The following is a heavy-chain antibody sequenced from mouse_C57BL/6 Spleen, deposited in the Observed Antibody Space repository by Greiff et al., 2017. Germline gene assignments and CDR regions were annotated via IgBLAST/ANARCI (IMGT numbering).Heavy chain of an antibody. D-gene: IGHD1-1*01. CDR3: ARGVYYYGSSGYFDV. Sequence: EVQLVESGGGLVKPGGSLKLSCAASGFTFSDYGMHWVRQAPEKGLEWVAYISSGSSTIYYADTVKGRFTISRDNAKNTLFLQMTSLRSEDTAMYYCARGVYYYGSSGYFDVWGTGTTVTVSS. J-gene: IGHJ1*03. CDR2: ISSGSSTI. V-gene: IGHV5-17*01. CDR1: GFTFSDYG.